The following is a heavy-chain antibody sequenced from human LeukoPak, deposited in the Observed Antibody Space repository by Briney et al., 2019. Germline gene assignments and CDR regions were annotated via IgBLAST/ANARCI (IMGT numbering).Heavy chain of an antibody. V-gene: IGHV3-21*01. CDR1: GFTFSSYS. D-gene: IGHD5-12*01. J-gene: IGHJ3*02. CDR2: ISSSSSYI. Sequence: GGSLRLSCAASGFTFSSYSMNWVRQAPGKGLEWVSSISSSSSYIYYADSVKGRFTISRDNAKNSLYLQMNSLRAEDTAVYYCARDSKRWLPNPDAFDIWGQGTMVTVSA. CDR3: ARDSKRWLPNPDAFDI.